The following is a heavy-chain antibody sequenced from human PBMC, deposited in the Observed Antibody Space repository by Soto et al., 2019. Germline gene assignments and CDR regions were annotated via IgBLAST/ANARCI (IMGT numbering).Heavy chain of an antibody. CDR3: AKRSSSSTFDY. J-gene: IGHJ4*02. V-gene: IGHV3-23*01. CDR2: ISGSDDST. D-gene: IGHD6-6*01. CDR1: GFTFSSYA. Sequence: EVQLLESGGGLVQPGESLRLSCAASGFTFSSYAMSWVRQAPGKGLEWVSVISGSDDSTYYADSVKGRFTISRDNSKNSPYLRMNSLRAEDTAVYYCAKRSSSSTFDYWGQGTLVTVSS.